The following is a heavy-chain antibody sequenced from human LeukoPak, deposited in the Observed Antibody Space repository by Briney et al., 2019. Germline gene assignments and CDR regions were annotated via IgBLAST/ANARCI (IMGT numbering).Heavy chain of an antibody. J-gene: IGHJ4*02. Sequence: SETLSLTCTVSGGSISSGGYYWSWIRQPPGKGLEWIGYIYHSGSTYYNPSLKSRVTISVDRSKNQFSLKLSSVTAADTAVYYCARDEDIAAAGPGYWGQGTLVTVSS. CDR2: IYHSGST. V-gene: IGHV4-30-2*01. D-gene: IGHD6-13*01. CDR1: GGSISSGGYY. CDR3: ARDEDIAAAGPGY.